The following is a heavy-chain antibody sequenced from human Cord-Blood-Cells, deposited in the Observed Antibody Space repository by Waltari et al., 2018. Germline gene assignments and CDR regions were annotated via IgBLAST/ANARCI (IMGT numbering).Heavy chain of an antibody. CDR3: ARGDYSNYDSYYYYGMDV. CDR2: IIPIFGTA. CDR1: GGTCSSYA. J-gene: IGHJ6*02. Sequence: QVQLVQSGAEVKKPGSSVKVSCKASGGTCSSYAISWVRQAPGPGLEWMGGIIPIFGTANYAQKFQGRVTITADESTSTAYMELSSLRSEDTAVYYCARGDYSNYDSYYYYGMDVWGQGTTVTVSS. V-gene: IGHV1-69*01. D-gene: IGHD4-4*01.